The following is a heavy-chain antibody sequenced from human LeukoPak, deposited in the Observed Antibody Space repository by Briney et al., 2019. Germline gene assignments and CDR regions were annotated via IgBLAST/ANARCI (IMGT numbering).Heavy chain of an antibody. V-gene: IGHV4-59*08. Sequence: SETLSLTCTVSGGSISSYYWSWIRQPPGKGLEWIGYIYYSGSTNYNPSLKSRVTISVDTSKNQFSLKLSSVTAANTAVYYCASLRERSYYARGFDYWGQGTLVTVSS. CDR3: ASLRERSYYARGFDY. D-gene: IGHD3-3*01. CDR1: GGSISSYY. CDR2: IYYSGST. J-gene: IGHJ4*02.